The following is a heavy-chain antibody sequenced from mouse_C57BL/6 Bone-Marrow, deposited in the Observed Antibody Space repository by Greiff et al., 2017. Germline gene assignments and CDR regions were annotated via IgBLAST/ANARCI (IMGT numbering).Heavy chain of an antibody. D-gene: IGHD2-4*01. CDR3: AMDDDELLAMVY. V-gene: IGHV1-69*01. J-gene: IGHJ4*01. Sequence: VQLQQPGAELVMPGASVKLSCKASGYTFTSYWMHWVKQRPGQGLEWIGDIDPSDSYTNYTHKFKGQFTFSGDNASSTPYMQLSSLTSEDCAVYYCAMDDDELLAMVYWGQGTSVTVSS. CDR1: GYTFTSYW. CDR2: IDPSDSYT.